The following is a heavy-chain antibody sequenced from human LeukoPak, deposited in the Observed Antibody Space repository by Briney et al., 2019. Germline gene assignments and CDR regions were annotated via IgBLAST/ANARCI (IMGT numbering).Heavy chain of an antibody. D-gene: IGHD5-12*01. Sequence: SETPSLTCAVSGGSISSSTWWSWVRQPPGKGLEWIGEIYHSGSTNYNPSLKSRVTISVDKAKNQFSLKLSSVTAADTAVYYCARDGRRGYSGYDKDYYYGMDVWGQGTTVTVSS. J-gene: IGHJ6*02. CDR2: IYHSGST. CDR3: ARDGRRGYSGYDKDYYYGMDV. V-gene: IGHV4-4*02. CDR1: GGSISSSTW.